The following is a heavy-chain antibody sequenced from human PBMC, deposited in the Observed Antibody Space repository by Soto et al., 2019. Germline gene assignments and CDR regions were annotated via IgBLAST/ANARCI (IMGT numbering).Heavy chain of an antibody. CDR3: TTHLDLTSAGDY. J-gene: IGHJ4*02. D-gene: IGHD3-10*01. CDR2: IRDKANSYTT. Sequence: GGSLRLSCAGTGFTFSDHYMDWVRQAPGKGLEWVGRIRDKANSYTTIYAASVKGRFTVSRDDSKNSQYLQMNSLQTEDTAVYYCTTHLDLTSAGDYWGQGTLVTVSS. CDR1: GFTFSDHY. V-gene: IGHV3-72*01.